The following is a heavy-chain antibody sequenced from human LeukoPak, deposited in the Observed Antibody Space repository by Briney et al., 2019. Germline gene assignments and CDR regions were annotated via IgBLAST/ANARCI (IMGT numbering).Heavy chain of an antibody. V-gene: IGHV4-39*07. CDR2: IYSSGST. CDR3: ARSGSGYLGYYFDY. D-gene: IGHD5-12*01. J-gene: IGHJ4*02. CDR1: GGSISSSTHY. Sequence: PSETLSLTCTVSGGSISSSTHYWGWSRQPPGKGLEWIGSIYSSGSTYYNPSLKSRVTISVDTSKNQFSLKLSSVTAADTAVYYCARSGSGYLGYYFDYWGQGTLVTVSS.